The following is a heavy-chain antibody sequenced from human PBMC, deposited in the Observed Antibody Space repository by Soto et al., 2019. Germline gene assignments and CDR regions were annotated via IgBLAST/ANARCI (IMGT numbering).Heavy chain of an antibody. Sequence: QVQLQESGSGLLKPSQTLSLDCSVSGDSLRRGFHHWSWIRQTPGKGLQLIGYIDTNGDTHYDPSLRNRLNMSIVTTESRFSLKVTSVTAADTAVYYCARGTVYYCPNDKCGFFFDHRGQGALVTVTS. CDR3: ARGTVYYCPNDKCGFFFDH. V-gene: IGHV4-31*03. CDR1: GDSLRRGFHH. CDR2: IDTNGDT. J-gene: IGHJ4*02. D-gene: IGHD2-8*01.